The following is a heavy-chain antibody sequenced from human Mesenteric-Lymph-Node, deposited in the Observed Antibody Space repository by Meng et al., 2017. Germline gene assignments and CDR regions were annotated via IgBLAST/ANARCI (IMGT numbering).Heavy chain of an antibody. J-gene: IGHJ3*02. CDR2: ISGSGDFT. D-gene: IGHD2-2*01. CDR3: AKDLVVVNSLDAFGI. V-gene: IGHV3-23*01. Sequence: GESLKISCAASGFTFSNYAMNWVRQAPGKGLEWVSTISGSGDFTYYTDSVKGRFTISRDSSKNTLYLQMNSLRAEDTAVYYCAKDLVVVNSLDAFGIWGQGTMVTVSS. CDR1: GFTFSNYA.